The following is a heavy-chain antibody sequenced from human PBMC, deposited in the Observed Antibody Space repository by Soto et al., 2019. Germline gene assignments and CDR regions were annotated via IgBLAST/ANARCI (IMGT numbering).Heavy chain of an antibody. CDR2: IYYSGST. Sequence: SETLSLTCTVSGGSISSSSYYWGWIRQPPGKGLEWIGSIYYSGSTYYNPSLKSRVTISVDTSKNQFSLKLSSVTAADTAVYYCARQITMIVHFEYWGQGTLVTVSS. D-gene: IGHD3-22*01. CDR1: GGSISSSSYY. V-gene: IGHV4-39*01. J-gene: IGHJ4*02. CDR3: ARQITMIVHFEY.